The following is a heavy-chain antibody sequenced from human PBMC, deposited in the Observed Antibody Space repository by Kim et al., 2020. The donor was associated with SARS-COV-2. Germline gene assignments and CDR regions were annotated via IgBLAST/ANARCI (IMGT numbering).Heavy chain of an antibody. Sequence: GSLSLTCTVSGGSISSYYWSWIRQPPGKGLEWIGYIYYSGSTNYNPSLKSRVTISVDTSKNQFSLKLSSVTAADTAVYYCARDGNRDGYNSWGQGTLVT. CDR3: ARDGNRDGYNS. D-gene: IGHD5-12*01. CDR1: GGSISSYY. V-gene: IGHV4-59*13. J-gene: IGHJ4*02. CDR2: IYYSGST.